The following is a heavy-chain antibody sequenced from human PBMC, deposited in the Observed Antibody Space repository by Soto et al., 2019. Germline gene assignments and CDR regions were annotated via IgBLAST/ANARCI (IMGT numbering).Heavy chain of an antibody. CDR1: GYSFTSYW. V-gene: IGHV5-10-1*01. D-gene: IGHD6-13*01. Sequence: LCESLKISCKGSGYSFTSYWISWVRQMPGKGLEWMGRIDPSDSYTNYSPSFQGHVTISADKSISTAYLQWSSLKASDTAMYYCASRGYSSLTGMDGCGKGSKVTVSS. CDR2: IDPSDSYT. J-gene: IGHJ6*04. CDR3: ASRGYSSLTGMDG.